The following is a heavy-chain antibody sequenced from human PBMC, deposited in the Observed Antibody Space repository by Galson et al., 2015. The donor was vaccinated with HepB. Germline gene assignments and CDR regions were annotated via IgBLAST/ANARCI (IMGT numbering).Heavy chain of an antibody. D-gene: IGHD3-10*01. V-gene: IGHV2-5*02. Sequence: PALVKPTQTLTLTCTFSGFSLNTGGVGVGWIRQPPGKALEWLALIYWDEDRRYSPSLKSRLTITKDTSKNQVVLTMTNMDPVDTATYYCAHSFYPGRYTPEFNYWGPGTLVTVSP. CDR3: AHSFYPGRYTPEFNY. CDR1: GFSLNTGGVG. J-gene: IGHJ4*02. CDR2: IYWDEDR.